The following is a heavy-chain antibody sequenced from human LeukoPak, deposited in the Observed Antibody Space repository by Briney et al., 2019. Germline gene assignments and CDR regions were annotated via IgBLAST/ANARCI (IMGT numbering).Heavy chain of an antibody. J-gene: IGHJ4*02. CDR2: INSDGSST. Sequence: TGGSLRLSCAASGFTFSSYWMHWVRQAPGRGLVWVSRINSDGSSTSYADSVKGRFTISRDNAKNTLYLQMNSLRAEDTAVYYCARPRSGSYYNDPFFDYWGQGTLVTVSS. V-gene: IGHV3-74*01. CDR3: ARPRSGSYYNDPFFDY. CDR1: GFTFSSYW. D-gene: IGHD3-10*01.